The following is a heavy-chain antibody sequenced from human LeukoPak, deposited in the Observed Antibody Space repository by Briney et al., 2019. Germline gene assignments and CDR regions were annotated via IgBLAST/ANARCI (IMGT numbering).Heavy chain of an antibody. CDR2: INPKSGGT. V-gene: IGHV1-2*02. CDR1: GYTFTDYY. CDR3: ARDNDSRDPPHFDY. Sequence: ASVKVSCKSSGYTFTDYYMHWVRQAPGQGLEWMGWINPKSGGTNYAQNFQGRVTMTRDTSISTAYMELSRLRSEDTAVYYCARDNDSRDPPHFDYWGQGTLVTVSS. J-gene: IGHJ4*02. D-gene: IGHD3-16*01.